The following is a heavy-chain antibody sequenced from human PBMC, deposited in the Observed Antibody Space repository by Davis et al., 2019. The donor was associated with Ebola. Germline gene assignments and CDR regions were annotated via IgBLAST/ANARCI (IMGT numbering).Heavy chain of an antibody. CDR2: IYPGDSNT. CDR1: GYSFTTYW. Sequence: PGGSLRLSCKSSGYSFTTYWIGWVRQMPGKGLEWMGIIYPGDSNTRKSPSFQGQVTISADKSISTAYLQWSSLKASDTAMYYCARCGGSFESLSVFDPWGQGTLVTVSS. CDR3: ARCGGSFESLSVFDP. D-gene: IGHD3-16*01. J-gene: IGHJ5*02. V-gene: IGHV5-51*01.